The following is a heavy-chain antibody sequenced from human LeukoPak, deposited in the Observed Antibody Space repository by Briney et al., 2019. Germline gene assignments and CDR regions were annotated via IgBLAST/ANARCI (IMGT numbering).Heavy chain of an antibody. Sequence: GGSLRLSCAASGFTFSNFLMTWVRQAPGKGPEWVSAISGSGGDTYYADSVKGRFTISRDNSRNTLYLQMNSLRAEDSAVYYCARDSFGELLWWGMDVWGQGTTVTVSS. D-gene: IGHD3-10*01. CDR1: GFTFSNFL. J-gene: IGHJ6*02. CDR3: ARDSFGELLWWGMDV. CDR2: ISGSGGDT. V-gene: IGHV3-23*01.